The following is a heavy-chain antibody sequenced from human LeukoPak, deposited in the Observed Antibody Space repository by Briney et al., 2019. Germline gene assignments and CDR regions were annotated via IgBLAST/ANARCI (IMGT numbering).Heavy chain of an antibody. J-gene: IGHJ3*02. CDR3: ARDRYSSDAFDI. CDR1: GFTFSSYS. D-gene: IGHD6-13*01. V-gene: IGHV3-21*01. Sequence: PGGSLRLSCAASGFTFSSYSMNWVRQAPGKGLEWVSSISSSSSYIYYADSVKGRFTISRDNAKNSLYLQMNSLRAEDTAVYYCARDRYSSDAFDIWGRGTMVTVSS. CDR2: ISSSSSYI.